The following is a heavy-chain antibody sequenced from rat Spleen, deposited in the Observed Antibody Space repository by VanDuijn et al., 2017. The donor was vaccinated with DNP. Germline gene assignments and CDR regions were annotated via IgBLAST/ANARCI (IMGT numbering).Heavy chain of an antibody. CDR2: IIYDGSST. J-gene: IGHJ2*01. CDR1: GFIFSDYA. CDR3: ARHLDY. Sequence: EVQLVESGGGLVLPGSPLEISCAASGFIFSDYAMAWVRQAPKKGLEWVATIIYDGSSTYYSDSVRGRFSLSRDNAKSTLYLQMDSLRSEDTATYYCARHLDYWGQGVMVTVSS. V-gene: IGHV5-17*01.